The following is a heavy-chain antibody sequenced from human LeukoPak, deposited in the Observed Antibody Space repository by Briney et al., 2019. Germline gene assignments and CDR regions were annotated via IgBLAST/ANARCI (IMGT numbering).Heavy chain of an antibody. Sequence: SVKVSCKASGYTFTGYYMHWVRQAPGQGLEWMGWISAYNGNTNYAQKLQGRVTMTTDTSTNTAYMELRSLRSDGTAVYYCARGNYYYYYMDVWGKGTTVTVSS. CDR3: ARGNYYYYYMDV. CDR2: ISAYNGNT. CDR1: GYTFTGYY. V-gene: IGHV1-18*04. J-gene: IGHJ6*03.